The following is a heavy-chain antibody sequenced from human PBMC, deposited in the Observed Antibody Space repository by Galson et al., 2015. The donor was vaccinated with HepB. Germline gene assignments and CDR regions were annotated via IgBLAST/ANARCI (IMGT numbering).Heavy chain of an antibody. Sequence: SLRLSCAASGFTFSSYGMHWVRQAPGKGLEWVAVISYDGSNKYYADSVKGRLTISRDNSKNTLYLQMNSLRAEDTAVYYCAKSGYDFWSGYSYYFDYWGQGTLVTVSS. V-gene: IGHV3-30*18. CDR3: AKSGYDFWSGYSYYFDY. CDR2: ISYDGSNK. CDR1: GFTFSSYG. D-gene: IGHD3-3*01. J-gene: IGHJ4*02.